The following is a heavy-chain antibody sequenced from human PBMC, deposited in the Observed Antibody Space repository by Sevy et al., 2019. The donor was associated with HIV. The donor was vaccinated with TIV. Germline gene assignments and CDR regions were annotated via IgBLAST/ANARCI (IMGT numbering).Heavy chain of an antibody. CDR2: ISSSSSTI. V-gene: IGHV3-48*02. CDR3: ARTVAVAGTLPDY. J-gene: IGHJ4*02. CDR1: GFTFSSYS. Sequence: GGSLRLSCAASGFTFSSYSMNWVRQAPGKGLEWVSYISSSSSTIYYADSVKGRFTISRDNAKNSLYLQMNSLGDEDTAVYYCARTVAVAGTLPDYWGQGTLVTVSS. D-gene: IGHD6-19*01.